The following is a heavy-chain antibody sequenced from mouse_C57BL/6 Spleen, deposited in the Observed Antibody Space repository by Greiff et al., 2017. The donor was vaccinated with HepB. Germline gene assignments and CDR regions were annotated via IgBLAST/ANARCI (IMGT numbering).Heavy chain of an antibody. CDR2: INPNYGTT. V-gene: IGHV1-39*01. D-gene: IGHD1-1*01. Sequence: EVHLVESGPELVKPGASVKISCKASGYSFTDYNMNWVKQSNGKSLEWIGVINPNYGTTSYNQKFKGKATLTVDQSSSTAYMQLNSLTSEDSAVYYCARGDITTVPHWYFDVWGTGTTVTVSS. CDR1: GYSFTDYN. CDR3: ARGDITTVPHWYFDV. J-gene: IGHJ1*03.